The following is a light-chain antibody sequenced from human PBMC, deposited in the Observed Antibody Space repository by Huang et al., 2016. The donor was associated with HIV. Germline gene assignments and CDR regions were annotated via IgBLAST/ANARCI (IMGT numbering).Light chain of an antibody. CDR3: QQRSSGVT. CDR2: DTS. J-gene: IGKJ4*01. V-gene: IGKV3-11*01. CDR1: QSVGNY. Sequence: IVLTQSPATLSWYPGERVTLSCRASQSVGNYIAWYQQHPGQSPRLLIYDTSNRATGTPVRFSGSGSGTDFLLTSSNLESEDFALYYCQQRSSGVTFGGGTKVQVK.